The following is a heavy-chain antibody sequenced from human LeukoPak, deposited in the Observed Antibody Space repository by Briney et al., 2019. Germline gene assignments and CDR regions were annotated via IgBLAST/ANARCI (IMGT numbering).Heavy chain of an antibody. V-gene: IGHV4-39*01. Sequence: PSETLSLTCSVSGGSSSSSSYYWGWIRQPPGKGLEWIGSIYYSGSTFYNPSLKSRVTISVDTSKNQFSLTLSSVTAADTAVYYCARHIRGYSYGFDYWGQGTLVTVSS. D-gene: IGHD5-18*01. CDR1: GGSSSSSSYY. CDR3: ARHIRGYSYGFDY. CDR2: IYYSGST. J-gene: IGHJ4*02.